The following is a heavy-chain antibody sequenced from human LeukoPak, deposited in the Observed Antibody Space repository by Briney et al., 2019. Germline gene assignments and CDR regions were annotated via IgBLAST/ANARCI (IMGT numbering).Heavy chain of an antibody. V-gene: IGHV1-8*01. J-gene: IGHJ4*02. CDR1: GYTFTSYD. CDR3: ARGIIAVAGIVDY. Sequence: GASVTVSCTASGYTFTSYDINWVRQATGQGLEWMGWMNPNSGNTGYAQKFQGRVTMTRNTSISTAYMELSSLRSEDTAVYYCARGIIAVAGIVDYWGQGTLVTVSS. D-gene: IGHD6-19*01. CDR2: MNPNSGNT.